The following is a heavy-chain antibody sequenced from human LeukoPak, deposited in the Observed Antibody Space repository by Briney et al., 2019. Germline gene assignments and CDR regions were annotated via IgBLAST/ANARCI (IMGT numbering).Heavy chain of an antibody. Sequence: SETQSLTCTVSGGSISSYYWSWIRQPPGKGLEWIGYIYYSGSTNYNPSLKSRVTISVDTSKNQFSLKLSSVTAADTAVYYCAVTYYYDSSGYSPYFDYWGQGTLVTVSS. CDR3: AVTYYYDSSGYSPYFDY. CDR1: GGSISSYY. CDR2: IYYSGST. D-gene: IGHD3-22*01. J-gene: IGHJ4*02. V-gene: IGHV4-59*01.